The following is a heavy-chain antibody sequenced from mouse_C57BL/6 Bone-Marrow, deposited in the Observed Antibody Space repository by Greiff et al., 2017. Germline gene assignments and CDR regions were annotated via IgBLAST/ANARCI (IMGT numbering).Heavy chain of an antibody. CDR1: GFTFSDYG. CDR3: ASVAGFAY. CDR2: ISSGSSTI. V-gene: IGHV5-17*01. Sequence: EVKLMESGGGLVKPGGSLKLSCAASGFTFSDYGMHWVRQAPEKGLEWVAYISSGSSTIYYADTVKGRFAISRDNAKNPLFLQMASLRSEDTAMYYCASVAGFAYWGQGTLVTVSA. J-gene: IGHJ3*01.